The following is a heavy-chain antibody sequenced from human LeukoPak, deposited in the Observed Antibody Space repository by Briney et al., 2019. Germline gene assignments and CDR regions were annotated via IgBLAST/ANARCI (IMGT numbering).Heavy chain of an antibody. CDR3: ARDLGQYYDTSDNWFDP. D-gene: IGHD3-22*01. CDR2: ISSDGSST. J-gene: IGHJ5*02. V-gene: IGHV3-74*01. CDR1: GFTFSYHW. Sequence: GGSLRLSCAASGFTFSYHWMHWVRQAPGKGLVWVSRISSDGSSTSYADSVKGRFTISRDNAKNTLNLQMNSLRAEDTAVYYCARDLGQYYDTSDNWFDPWGQGTLVTVSS.